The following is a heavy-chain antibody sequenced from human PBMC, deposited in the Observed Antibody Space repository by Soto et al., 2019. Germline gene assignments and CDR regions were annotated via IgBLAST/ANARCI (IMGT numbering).Heavy chain of an antibody. D-gene: IGHD3-9*01. J-gene: IGHJ6*02. V-gene: IGHV1-69*13. CDR2: IIPIFGTA. CDR3: ARERSYDILTGYPYYGMDV. Sequence: AASVKVSCKASGGTFSSYAISWVRQAPGQGLEWMGGIIPIFGTANYAQKFQGRVTITADESTSTAYMELSSLRSEDTAVYYCARERSYDILTGYPYYGMDVWGQGTTVTVSS. CDR1: GGTFSSYA.